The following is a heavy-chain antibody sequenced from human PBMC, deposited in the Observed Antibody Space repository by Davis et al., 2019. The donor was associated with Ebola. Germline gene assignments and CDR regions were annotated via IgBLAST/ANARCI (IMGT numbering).Heavy chain of an antibody. J-gene: IGHJ4*02. D-gene: IGHD2-2*01. CDR3: STDGCISTSCQNGDFDY. V-gene: IGHV3-23*01. CDR1: GFTFSDYY. CDR2: ISSSGDST. Sequence: GESLKISCAASGFTFSDYYMNWVRQAPGKGLEWVSGISSSGDSTYYADSVKGRFTISRDNSKNTLYLQMNSLTTEDTAVYYCSTDGCISTSCQNGDFDYWGQGTLVTVSS.